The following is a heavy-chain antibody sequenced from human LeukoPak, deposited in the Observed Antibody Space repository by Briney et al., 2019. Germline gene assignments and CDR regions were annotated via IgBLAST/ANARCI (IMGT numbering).Heavy chain of an antibody. Sequence: GGSLRLSCAASTFTLSSHAMSWVRQAPGKGLEWVSSISVSGETTYYADSVRGRFTISRDKAKNTLYLQMNSLRAEDTAVYYCAKGAKAYYDFWSGYLLDWFDPWGQGTLVTVSS. CDR3: AKGAKAYYDFWSGYLLDWFDP. J-gene: IGHJ5*02. CDR2: ISVSGETT. CDR1: TFTLSSHA. D-gene: IGHD3-3*01. V-gene: IGHV3-23*01.